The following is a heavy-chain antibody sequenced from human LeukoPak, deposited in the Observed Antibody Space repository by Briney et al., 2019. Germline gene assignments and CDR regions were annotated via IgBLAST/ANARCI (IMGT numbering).Heavy chain of an antibody. CDR1: GGSISSHY. CDR3: ARESRSSTSPYYYMDV. V-gene: IGHV4-59*11. Sequence: SETLSLTCTVSGGSISSHYWSWIWQPPGKGLEWIGYIYYSGSTNYNPSLKSRVTISVDTSKNQFSLKLSSVTAADTAVYYCARESRSSTSPYYYMDVWGKGTTVTVSS. CDR2: IYYSGST. D-gene: IGHD2-2*01. J-gene: IGHJ6*03.